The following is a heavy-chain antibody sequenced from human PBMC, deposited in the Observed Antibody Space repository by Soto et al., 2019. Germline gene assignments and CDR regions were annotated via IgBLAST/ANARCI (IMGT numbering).Heavy chain of an antibody. CDR2: ISYHGSDK. V-gene: IGHV3-30-3*01. Sequence: QVRLVESGGGVVQPGRSLRLSCAASGFTFSSDAMHWVRQAPGKGLEWVAVISYHGSDKYYADSVKGRFTISRDNSKNTLYLQMSSLRAEDTAVYYCARSRYYYDVTDYLDNWGQGTLVTVSS. CDR1: GFTFSSDA. D-gene: IGHD3-22*01. CDR3: ARSRYYYDVTDYLDN. J-gene: IGHJ4*02.